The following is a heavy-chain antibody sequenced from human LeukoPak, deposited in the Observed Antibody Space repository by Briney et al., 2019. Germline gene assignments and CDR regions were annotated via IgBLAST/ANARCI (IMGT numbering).Heavy chain of an antibody. CDR3: VRANYGVDY. Sequence: GGSLRLSCAASGFTFSTYWMQWVRQAPGKGLVWVSHINSDGSSTTYADSVKGRFTTSRDNAKNTLYLQRNGQRAEDTAVYYCVRANYGVDYWGQGTLVTVSS. D-gene: IGHD3-16*01. J-gene: IGHJ4*02. CDR1: GFTFSTYW. V-gene: IGHV3-74*03. CDR2: INSDGSST.